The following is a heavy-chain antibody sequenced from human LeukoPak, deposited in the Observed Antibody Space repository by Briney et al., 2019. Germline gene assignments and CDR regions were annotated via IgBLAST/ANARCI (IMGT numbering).Heavy chain of an antibody. CDR1: GYTFTSYY. V-gene: IGHV1-46*01. D-gene: IGHD2-2*01. J-gene: IGHJ6*03. CDR3: ARVGEPAASRGAFDYYYYMDV. Sequence: ASVKVSCKASGYTFTSYYMHWVRQAPGQGLEWMGIINPSGGSTSYAQKFQGRVTMTRDTSTSTVYMGLSSLRSEDTAVYYCARVGEPAASRGAFDYYYYMDVWGKGTTVTISS. CDR2: INPSGGST.